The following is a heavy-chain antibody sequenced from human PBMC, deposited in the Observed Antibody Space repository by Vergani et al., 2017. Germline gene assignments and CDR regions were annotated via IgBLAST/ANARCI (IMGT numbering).Heavy chain of an antibody. J-gene: IGHJ4*02. V-gene: IGHV3-23*01. CDR1: GGSISSYY. D-gene: IGHD6-19*01. CDR3: AKVSLYSSGSLDY. CDR2: ISGSGGST. Sequence: LQLQESGPGLVKPSETLSLTCTVSGGSISSYYWSWIRQPPGKGLEWVSAISGSGGSTYYADSVKGRFTISRDNSKNTLYLQMNSLRAEDTAVYYCAKVSLYSSGSLDYWGQGTLVTVSS.